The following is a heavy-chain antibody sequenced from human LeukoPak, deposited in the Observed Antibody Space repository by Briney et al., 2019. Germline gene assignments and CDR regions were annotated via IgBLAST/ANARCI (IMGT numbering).Heavy chain of an antibody. Sequence: GGSLRLSCAASGFTFSSYSMTWVRQAPGKGLEWVSSISSSSSYIYYADSVKGRFTISRDNAKNSLYLQMNSLRAEDTAVYYCARMSYCGGDCYSPGSREWYYYGMDVWGQGTTVTVSS. CDR1: GFTFSSYS. D-gene: IGHD2-21*02. V-gene: IGHV3-21*01. CDR2: ISSSSSYI. CDR3: ARMSYCGGDCYSPGSREWYYYGMDV. J-gene: IGHJ6*02.